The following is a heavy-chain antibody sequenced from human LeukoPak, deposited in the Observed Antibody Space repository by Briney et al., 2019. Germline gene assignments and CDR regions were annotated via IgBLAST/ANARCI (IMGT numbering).Heavy chain of an antibody. D-gene: IGHD3-3*01. CDR3: ARDPSHYDFWSDY. V-gene: IGHV1-18*01. CDR2: ISAYNGNT. J-gene: IGHJ4*02. Sequence: SVGAVSGKKKEWRGWISAYNGNTNYAQKLQGRVTMTTDTSTSTAYMELRSLRSDDTAVYYCARDPSHYDFWSDYWGQGTLVTVSS.